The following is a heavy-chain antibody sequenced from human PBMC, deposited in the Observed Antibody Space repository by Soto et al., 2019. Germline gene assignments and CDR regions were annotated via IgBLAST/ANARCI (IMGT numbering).Heavy chain of an antibody. CDR1: GWTFSSYW. CDR3: ARVSREVVPAAIDY. CDR2: INSDGSST. V-gene: IGHV3-74*01. J-gene: IGHJ4*02. D-gene: IGHD2-2*01. Sequence: GSLRLSCAASGWTFSSYWIHWVRQAPGKGLVWVSRINSDGSSTTYADSVKGRFTISRDNAKNTLYLQMTSLRAEDTAVYYCARVSREVVPAAIDYWGQGTLVTVSS.